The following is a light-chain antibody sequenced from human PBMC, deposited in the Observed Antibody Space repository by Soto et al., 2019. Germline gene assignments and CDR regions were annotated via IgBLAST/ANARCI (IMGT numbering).Light chain of an antibody. V-gene: IGLV2-23*01. CDR1: SSDVGSYSL. Sequence: QSVLTQPASVSGSPGQSITISCTGTSSDVGSYSLLSWYQHHPGKAPKLIIYEDIKGPSGVSNRFSGSKSGNTASLRISGLQAEDEADYYCYTYAGGSTYLFGTGTKLNVL. J-gene: IGLJ1*01. CDR3: YTYAGGSTYL. CDR2: EDI.